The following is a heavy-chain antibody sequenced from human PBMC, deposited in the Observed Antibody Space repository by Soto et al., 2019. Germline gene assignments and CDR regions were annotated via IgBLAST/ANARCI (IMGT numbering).Heavy chain of an antibody. J-gene: IGHJ6*02. CDR2: INPSGGST. V-gene: IGHV1-46*01. CDR1: GYTFTSYY. Sequence: GASVKVSCKASGYTFTSYYMHWVRQAPGQGLEWMGIINPSGGSTSYAQKFQGRVTMTWDTSTSTAYMELRSLRSDDTAVYYCARKVDTAMVRYYYYYYGMDVWGQGTTVTVSS. CDR3: ARKVDTAMVRYYYYYYGMDV. D-gene: IGHD5-18*01.